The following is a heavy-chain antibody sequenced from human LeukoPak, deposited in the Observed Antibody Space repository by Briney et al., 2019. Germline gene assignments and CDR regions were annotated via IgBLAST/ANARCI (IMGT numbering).Heavy chain of an antibody. CDR3: ARDMGAWIQLWYFDY. D-gene: IGHD5-18*01. Sequence: GGSLRLSCAASGFTFSSYAMTWVRQAPGKGLEWVSRINSDGSSTSYADSVKGRFTISRDNAKNTLYLQMNSLRAEDTAVYYCARDMGAWIQLWYFDYWGQGTLVTVSS. J-gene: IGHJ4*02. CDR1: GFTFSSYA. CDR2: INSDGSST. V-gene: IGHV3-74*01.